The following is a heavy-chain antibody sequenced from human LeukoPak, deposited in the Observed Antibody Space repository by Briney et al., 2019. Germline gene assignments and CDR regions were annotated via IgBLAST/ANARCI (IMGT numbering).Heavy chain of an antibody. V-gene: IGHV4-34*01. CDR1: GGSFSGYY. CDR3: AREKGVRWELPPYYYYGMDV. CDR2: INHSGST. D-gene: IGHD1-26*01. J-gene: IGHJ6*02. Sequence: TSETLSLPCAVYGGSFSGYYWSWIRQPPGKGLEWIGEINHSGSTNYNPSLKSRVTISVDTSKNQFSLKLSSVTAADTAVYYCAREKGVRWELPPYYYYGMDVWGQGTTVTVSS.